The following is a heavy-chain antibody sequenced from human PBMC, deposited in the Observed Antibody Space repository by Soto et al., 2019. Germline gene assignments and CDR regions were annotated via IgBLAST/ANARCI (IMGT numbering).Heavy chain of an antibody. CDR2: ISYDGNNK. Sequence: VQLLESGGGLVQPGGSLRLSCAASGFTFSGYAMHWVRQAPGKGMEWVAVISYDGNNKYYADSVKGRFTISRDNSKNTVYLQMNSLKAEDTAVYHCANDMNNDYVYFDYGGQGTLGTVSS. J-gene: IGHJ4*02. D-gene: IGHD4-17*01. CDR1: GFTFSGYA. CDR3: ANDMNNDYVYFDY. V-gene: IGHV3-30-3*02.